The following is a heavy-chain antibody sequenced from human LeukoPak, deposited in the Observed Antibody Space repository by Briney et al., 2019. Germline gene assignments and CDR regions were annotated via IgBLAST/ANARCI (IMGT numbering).Heavy chain of an antibody. Sequence: PGGSLRLSCAASGFTFSSYAMSWVRQAPGKGLEWVSAISGSGGSTYYADSVKGRFTISRDNSKNTLYLQVNSLRAEDTAVYYCAKPTYGSGRSWFDPWGQGTLVTVSS. V-gene: IGHV3-23*01. D-gene: IGHD3-10*01. J-gene: IGHJ5*02. CDR1: GFTFSSYA. CDR2: ISGSGGST. CDR3: AKPTYGSGRSWFDP.